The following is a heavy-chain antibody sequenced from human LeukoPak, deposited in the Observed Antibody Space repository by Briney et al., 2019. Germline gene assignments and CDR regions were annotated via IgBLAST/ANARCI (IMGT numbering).Heavy chain of an antibody. Sequence: GRSLRLSCGASGFTFTSAWMNWVRQAPGKGLEWVGRIKSKADGETTDYAAPVKGRFTFSRDDSKNMLYLQMNGLKSEDTAVYYCSTLTSRYLPDSWGQGTLVTVSS. V-gene: IGHV3-15*07. CDR1: GFTFTSAW. CDR2: IKSKADGETT. CDR3: STLTSRYLPDS. J-gene: IGHJ4*02. D-gene: IGHD3-9*01.